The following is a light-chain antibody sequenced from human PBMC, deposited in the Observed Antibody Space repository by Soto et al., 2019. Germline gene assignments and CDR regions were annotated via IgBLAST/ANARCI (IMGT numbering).Light chain of an antibody. CDR3: LHHHNFPLT. V-gene: IGKV1-17*01. J-gene: IGKJ1*01. Sequence: DIQMTQSPSSLSASVGDRVTITCRASLPISNYLVWFQQKPGKVPKRLIYDASSLQAGVPSRFSGSGSGTDFTLTISSLQPEDFATYYCLHHHNFPLTFGQGTKVDIK. CDR2: DAS. CDR1: LPISNY.